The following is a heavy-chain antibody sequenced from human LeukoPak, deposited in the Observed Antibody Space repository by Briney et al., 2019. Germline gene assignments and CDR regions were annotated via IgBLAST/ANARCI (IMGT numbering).Heavy chain of an antibody. D-gene: IGHD1-26*01. J-gene: IGHJ4*02. CDR1: GFTFSTYE. CDR2: ISSSDGTI. CDR3: ARSMIVGATRSGYFNS. Sequence: GGSLRLSCAPSGFTFSTYEMNWVRQAPGKGLEWISYISSSDGTIYYADSVKGRFTISRDNAKNSLFLQMNSLRAEDTAVYFCARSMIVGATRSGYFNSWGQGTLVTVSS. V-gene: IGHV3-48*03.